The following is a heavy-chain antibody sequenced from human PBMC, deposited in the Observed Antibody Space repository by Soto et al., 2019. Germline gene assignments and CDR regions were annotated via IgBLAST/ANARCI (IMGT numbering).Heavy chain of an antibody. Sequence: SETLSLTCAVYGGSFSGYYWSWIRQPPGKGLEWIGEINHSGSTNYNPSLKSRVTISVDTSKNQFSLKLSSVTAADTAVYYCATFHRGYSGYVNFDYWGQGTLVTVSS. CDR1: GGSFSGYY. D-gene: IGHD5-12*01. V-gene: IGHV4-34*01. J-gene: IGHJ4*02. CDR3: ATFHRGYSGYVNFDY. CDR2: INHSGST.